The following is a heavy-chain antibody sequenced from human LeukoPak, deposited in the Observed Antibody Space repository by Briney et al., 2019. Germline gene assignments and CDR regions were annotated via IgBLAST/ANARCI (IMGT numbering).Heavy chain of an antibody. Sequence: GGSLRLSCAASGFTFSSYSMNWVRQAPGKGLEWVPYISSGSNTIYYADSVKGRFTISRDNAKNSLYLQMNSLRAEDTAVYYCARRGYTSGWDYXGLGPLVTVSS. CDR1: GFTFSSYS. D-gene: IGHD6-19*01. J-gene: IGHJ4*02. CDR3: ARRGYTSGWDY. V-gene: IGHV3-48*01. CDR2: ISSGSNTI.